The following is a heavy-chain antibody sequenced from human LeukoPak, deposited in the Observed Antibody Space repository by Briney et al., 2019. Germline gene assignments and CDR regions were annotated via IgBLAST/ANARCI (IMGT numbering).Heavy chain of an antibody. J-gene: IGHJ4*02. V-gene: IGHV1-3*01. CDR3: AVLYCSGPSCFAFVY. Sequence: GASVRVSCKASGYTFTSYAMHWVRQAPGQRLEWMGWISAGNGNTQYSQKFQGRVPITRDTSASTAYMELSSLRSEDTGVYYCAVLYCSGPSCFAFVYWGQGTLVTVPP. D-gene: IGHD2-2*01. CDR2: ISAGNGNT. CDR1: GYTFTSYA.